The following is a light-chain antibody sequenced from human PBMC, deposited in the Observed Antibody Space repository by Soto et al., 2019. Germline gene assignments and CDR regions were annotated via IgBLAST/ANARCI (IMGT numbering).Light chain of an antibody. J-gene: IGKJ1*01. CDR2: GAS. CDR3: QQYGSSSWT. Sequence: EIVLTQSPGTLSLSPGEGATLSCRASQSVSNNYLAWYQQKPGQAPRLVISGASSRATAIPDRFSGSGSGTDFTLTISRLEPEDFAVYYCQQYGSSSWTFGQGTKVEIK. CDR1: QSVSNNY. V-gene: IGKV3-20*01.